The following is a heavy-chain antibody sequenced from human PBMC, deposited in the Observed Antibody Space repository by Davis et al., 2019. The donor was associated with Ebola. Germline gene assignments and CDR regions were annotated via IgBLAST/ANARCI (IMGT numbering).Heavy chain of an antibody. CDR3: ARYKQWLMTYYYYGMDV. V-gene: IGHV3-7*01. CDR1: GFTFSTSW. D-gene: IGHD6-19*01. CDR2: IKHDGREK. Sequence: GGSLRLSCAASGFTFSTSWMSWVRQAPGKGLEWVANIKHDGREKYHVDSVKGRFTISRDNAKSSLYLQMNSLRAEDTAVYYCARYKQWLMTYYYYGMDVWGKGTTVTVSS. J-gene: IGHJ6*04.